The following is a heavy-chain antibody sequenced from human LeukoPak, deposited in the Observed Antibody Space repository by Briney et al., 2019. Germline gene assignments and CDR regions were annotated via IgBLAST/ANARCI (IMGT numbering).Heavy chain of an antibody. D-gene: IGHD4-17*01. J-gene: IGHJ4*02. V-gene: IGHV3-53*01. CDR3: AKDLKYYGDYLWDY. Sequence: GGSLRLSCAASGFTVSSNYMSWVRQAPGKGLEWVSVIYSGGSTYYADSVKGRFTISRDNSKNTLYLQMNSLRAEDTAVYYCAKDLKYYGDYLWDYWGQGTLVTVSS. CDR2: IYSGGST. CDR1: GFTVSSNY.